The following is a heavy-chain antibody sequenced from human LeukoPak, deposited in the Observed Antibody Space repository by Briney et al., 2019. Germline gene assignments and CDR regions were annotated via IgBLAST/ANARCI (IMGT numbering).Heavy chain of an antibody. D-gene: IGHD3-10*01. CDR3: AKDWGYGSGTYYPH. CDR2: ITNNGATT. V-gene: IGHV3-23*01. J-gene: IGHJ4*02. Sequence: GGSLRLSVKPSEFTFGGNTINWVGQAPGGGREWASVITNNGATTYYADSVKGRFTISRDNSKNMLYLQMNSLRAEDTAVYYCAKDWGYGSGTYYPHWGQGTLVTVSS. CDR1: EFTFGGNT.